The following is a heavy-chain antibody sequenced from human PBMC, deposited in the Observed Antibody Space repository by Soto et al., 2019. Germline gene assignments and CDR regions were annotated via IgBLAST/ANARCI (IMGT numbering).Heavy chain of an antibody. Sequence: PSETLSLTCAVSGDSIGSNVWWSWVRQPPGKGLEWIGEVYHNGLTDYNPSLEGRVTMSADMSKNQFSLKVTSVTAAGTAIYYCARDAAVPGETDRFDYWGQGTLVTVSS. V-gene: IGHV4-4*02. CDR2: VYHNGLT. D-gene: IGHD6-19*01. CDR3: ARDAAVPGETDRFDY. J-gene: IGHJ4*02. CDR1: GDSIGSNVW.